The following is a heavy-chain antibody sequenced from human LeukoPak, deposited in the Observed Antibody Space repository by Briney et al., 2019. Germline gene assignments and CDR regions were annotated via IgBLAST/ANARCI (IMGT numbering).Heavy chain of an antibody. J-gene: IGHJ5*02. V-gene: IGHV3-23*01. CDR2: ISGSGGST. D-gene: IGHD3-10*01. CDR1: GFTFSSYA. CDR3: AKTWYGSGSYYPMFDP. Sequence: GGSLRLSCAASGFTFSSYAMSWVRQAPGKGLEWVSGISGSGGSTYYADSVKGRFTISRDNSKNTLYLQMNSLRAEDTAVYYCAKTWYGSGSYYPMFDPRGQGTLVTVSS.